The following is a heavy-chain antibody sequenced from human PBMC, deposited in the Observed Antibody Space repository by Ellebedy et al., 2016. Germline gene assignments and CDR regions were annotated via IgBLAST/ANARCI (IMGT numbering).Heavy chain of an antibody. D-gene: IGHD3-16*01. CDR3: TRDLGGFPFDP. CDR1: GFSITSGYY. V-gene: IGHV4-38-2*02. J-gene: IGHJ5*02. Sequence: SETLSLTCTVSGFSITSGYYWGWIRQSPGKGLEWIGSVYQGGTTYYNPSLRSRVARSADTSRNQFSLKLTSVTAADTAVYYCTRDLGGFPFDPWGQGSLVTVSS. CDR2: VYQGGTT.